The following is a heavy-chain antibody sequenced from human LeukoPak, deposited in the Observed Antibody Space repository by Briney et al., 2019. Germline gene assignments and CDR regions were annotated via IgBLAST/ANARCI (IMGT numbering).Heavy chain of an antibody. CDR3: AREARRYYDFWSGYYRVNWFDP. CDR2: INHSRST. CDR1: GGSFSGYY. J-gene: IGHJ5*02. D-gene: IGHD3-3*01. Sequence: SETLSLTCAVYGGSFSGYYWSWIRQPPGKGLEWIGEINHSRSTNYNPSLKSRVTISVDTSKNQFSLKLSSVTAADTAVYYCAREARRYYDFWSGYYRVNWFDPWGQGTLVTVSS. V-gene: IGHV4-34*01.